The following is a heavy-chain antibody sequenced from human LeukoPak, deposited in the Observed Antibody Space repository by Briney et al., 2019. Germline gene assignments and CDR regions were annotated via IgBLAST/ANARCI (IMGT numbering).Heavy chain of an antibody. J-gene: IGHJ5*02. CDR1: GFTFSNYE. Sequence: PGGSLRLSCAASGFTFSNYEMNWVRQAPGKGLEWVSYISSSGSTIYYADSVKGRFTISRDNAKNSLYLQMNSLRAEDTAVYYCAREGMGTTFSAWFEPWGQGTLVTVSS. V-gene: IGHV3-48*03. CDR2: ISSSGSTI. CDR3: AREGMGTTFSAWFEP. D-gene: IGHD1-7*01.